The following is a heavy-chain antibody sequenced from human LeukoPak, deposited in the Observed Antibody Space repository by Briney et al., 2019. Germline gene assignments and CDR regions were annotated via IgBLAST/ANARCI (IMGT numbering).Heavy chain of an antibody. Sequence: ASVKVSCKATSHISWVRQAPGQGLEWMGWIGSYEGDTYYAQKFQGRVTVTTDTSTNTAYMELRSLRADDTAVYYCARLTNYYGSGGYDYWGQGTLVTVSS. CDR1: TSH. D-gene: IGHD3-10*01. V-gene: IGHV1-18*01. J-gene: IGHJ4*02. CDR2: IGSYEGDT. CDR3: ARLTNYYGSGGYDY.